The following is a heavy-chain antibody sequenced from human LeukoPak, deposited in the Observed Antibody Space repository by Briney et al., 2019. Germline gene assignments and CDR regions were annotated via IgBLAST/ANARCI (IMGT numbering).Heavy chain of an antibody. V-gene: IGHV4-59*08. CDR1: GGSISSHY. Sequence: SETLSLTCTVSGGSISSHYWSWIRQPPGKGLEWIGYIYYSGSTNYNPSLKSRVTISVDTSKNQFSLKLSSVTAADTAVYYCAGSLAYDILTGYYLYYFDYWGQGTLVTVSS. CDR2: IYYSGST. CDR3: AGSLAYDILTGYYLYYFDY. D-gene: IGHD3-9*01. J-gene: IGHJ4*02.